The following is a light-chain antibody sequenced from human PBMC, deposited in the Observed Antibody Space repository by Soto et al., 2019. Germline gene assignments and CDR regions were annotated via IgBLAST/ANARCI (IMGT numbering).Light chain of an antibody. CDR3: QSYDSSSRGG. CDR1: SGSIANNY. V-gene: IGLV6-57*04. Sequence: NFMLTQPHSVSESPGKTVTISCTRSSGSIANNYVQWYQQRPGSAPTMVIYEDNQRPSGVPDRFSGSIDSSSNSASLTISGLKTEDEADYYWQSYDSSSRGGFGGGTKLTVL. J-gene: IGLJ3*02. CDR2: EDN.